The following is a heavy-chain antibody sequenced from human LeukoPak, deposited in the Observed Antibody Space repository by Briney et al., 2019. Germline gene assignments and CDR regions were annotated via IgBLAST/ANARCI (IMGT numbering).Heavy chain of an antibody. CDR1: GYSLSSGYY. D-gene: IGHD1-26*01. J-gene: IGHJ5*02. CDR2: IYWSGST. Sequence: ETLSLTCAVSGYSLSSGYYWGWIRQTPGKGLEWIGSIYWSGSTYYNPPLKSRVTISVDTSKNQLSLKLNSVSAADTALYYCARDALTSTGGWFDPWGQGTLVTVSS. V-gene: IGHV4-38-2*02. CDR3: ARDALTSTGGWFDP.